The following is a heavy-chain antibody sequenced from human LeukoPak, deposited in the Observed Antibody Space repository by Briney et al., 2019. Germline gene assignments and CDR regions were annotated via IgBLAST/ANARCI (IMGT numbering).Heavy chain of an antibody. CDR3: ARDLDYYDSSGYRNWFDP. J-gene: IGHJ5*02. CDR1: GRSISSYY. V-gene: IGHV4-4*07. CDR2: IYTSGST. Sequence: PSETLSLTCTVSGRSISSYYWSWIRQPAGKGLEWIGRIYTSGSTNYNPSLKSRVTMSVDTSKNQFSLKLNSVTAADTAVYYCARDLDYYDSSGYRNWFDPWGQGTLVTVSS. D-gene: IGHD3-22*01.